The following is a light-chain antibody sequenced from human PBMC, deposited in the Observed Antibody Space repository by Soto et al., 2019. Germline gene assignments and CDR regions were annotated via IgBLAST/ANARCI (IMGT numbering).Light chain of an antibody. J-gene: IGLJ2*01. CDR3: SPYTSSSTC. V-gene: IGLV2-14*01. Sequence: QSALTQPASVSGSPGQSITISCTGTSSDVGGYNYVSWYQQHPGKAPKLMIYDVSNRPSGVSNRFSGSKSGNTASLTISGLQAEDEADYYCSPYTSSSTCFGGGIKVTVL. CDR1: SSDVGGYNY. CDR2: DVS.